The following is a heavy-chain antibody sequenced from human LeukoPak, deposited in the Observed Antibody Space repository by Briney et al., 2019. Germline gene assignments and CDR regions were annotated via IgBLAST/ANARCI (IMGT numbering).Heavy chain of an antibody. CDR1: GFTFSSYA. V-gene: IGHV3-23*01. CDR2: INGSGGST. J-gene: IGHJ4*02. D-gene: IGHD3-9*01. CDR3: ARTTKEFDILTGYYFDY. Sequence: GGSLRLSCAASGFTFSSYAMSWVRQAPGKGLEWVSDINGSGGSTYYADSVKGRFTISRDNSKNTLSLQMNSLRAVDTAVYYCARTTKEFDILTGYYFDYWGQGTLVTVSS.